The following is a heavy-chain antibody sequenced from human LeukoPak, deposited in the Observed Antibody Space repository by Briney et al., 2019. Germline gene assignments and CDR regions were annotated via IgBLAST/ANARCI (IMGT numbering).Heavy chain of an antibody. D-gene: IGHD2-21*01. CDR3: VKEYSGFAFDY. V-gene: IGHV3-23*01. Sequence: PGGSLRLSCAASGFTFSSYAMSWVRQAPGKGLEWVSDITSSGDSTYYADSVKGRFTISRDNPKNTLYLQMNSLRAEDTAIYYCVKEYSGFAFDYWGQGTVVTVSS. CDR1: GFTFSSYA. CDR2: ITSSGDST. J-gene: IGHJ4*02.